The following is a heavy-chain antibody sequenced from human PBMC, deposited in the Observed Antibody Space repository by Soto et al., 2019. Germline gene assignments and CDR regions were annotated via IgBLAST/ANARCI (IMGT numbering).Heavy chain of an antibody. CDR1: GFTFSSYA. V-gene: IGHV3-30-3*01. Sequence: GGSLRLSCAASGFTFSSYAMHWVRQAPGKGLEWVAVISYYVSNKYYADSVKGRFTISRDNSKNTLYLQMNSLRAEDTAVYYCARAGLRWSTQKTLYWGQGNLVSVSS. J-gene: IGHJ4*02. CDR2: ISYYVSNK. D-gene: IGHD2-21*01. CDR3: ARAGLRWSTQKTLY.